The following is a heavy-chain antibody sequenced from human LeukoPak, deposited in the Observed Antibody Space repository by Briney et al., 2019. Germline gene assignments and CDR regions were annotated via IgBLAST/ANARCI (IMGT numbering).Heavy chain of an antibody. CDR1: GGTFSSYA. CDR3: AREFEVAGYDY. V-gene: IGHV1-69*13. Sequence: SVKVSCKASGGTFSSYAISWVRQAPGQGLEWMGGIIPIFGTANYAQKFQGRVTITADESTSTAYMELRSLRSDDTAVYYCAREFEVAGYDYWGQGTLVTVSS. D-gene: IGHD6-19*01. CDR2: IIPIFGTA. J-gene: IGHJ4*02.